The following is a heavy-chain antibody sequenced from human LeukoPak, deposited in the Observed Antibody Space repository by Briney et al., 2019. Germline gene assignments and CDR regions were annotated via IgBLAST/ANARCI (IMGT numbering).Heavy chain of an antibody. CDR3: ASLGHAGYYDFWSGYYMPYYMDV. CDR2: ISSDGSST. CDR1: GFTFSSYW. Sequence: PGGSLRLSCTPSGFTFSSYWMHWVRQAPGKGLVWVSRISSDGSSTTYADSVKGRFTISRDNAKHTLYLQMNSLRAEDTAVYYCASLGHAGYYDFWSGYYMPYYMDVWGKGTTVTVSS. D-gene: IGHD3-3*01. J-gene: IGHJ6*03. V-gene: IGHV3-74*01.